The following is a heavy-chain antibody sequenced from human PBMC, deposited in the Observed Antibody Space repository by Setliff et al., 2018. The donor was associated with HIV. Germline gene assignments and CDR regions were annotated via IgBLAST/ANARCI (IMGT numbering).Heavy chain of an antibody. CDR3: ARLSIFGVASKGWFDP. CDR2: LSYSGST. V-gene: IGHV4-59*08. Sequence: SETLSLTCTVSGGSISSHYWSWIRQPPGKGLEWIAYLSYSGSTKYNPSLKSRVTISVDTSKNQFSLKLSSVTAADTAVYYCARLSIFGVASKGWFDPWGQGTLVTVSS. D-gene: IGHD3-3*01. CDR1: GGSISSHY. J-gene: IGHJ5*02.